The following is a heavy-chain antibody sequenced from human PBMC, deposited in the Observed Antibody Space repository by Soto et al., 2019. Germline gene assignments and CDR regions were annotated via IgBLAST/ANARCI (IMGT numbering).Heavy chain of an antibody. CDR1: GFTLSSYA. CDR2: ISYDGTNN. D-gene: IGHD1-26*01. V-gene: IGHV3-30-3*01. CDR3: ARSKGYCVSGSCYSPGTDTHYALDV. J-gene: IGHJ6*02. Sequence: VQLVESGGGVVQPGRSLRLSCAASGFTLSSYAMYWVRQAPGKGLEWVALISYDGTNNHYADSIKGRFTISRDNFKGTVLLQMNDLGPNDTAKCYCARSKGYCVSGSCYSPGTDTHYALDVWGHWTAVMVSS.